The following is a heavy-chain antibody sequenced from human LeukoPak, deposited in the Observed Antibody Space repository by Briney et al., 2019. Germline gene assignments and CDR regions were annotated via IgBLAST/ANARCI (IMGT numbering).Heavy chain of an antibody. Sequence: GGSLRLSCAASGLTFSSFGMSWARQAPGKGLEWVSAITGSGYTTYYADSVKGRFTISRDNSKNTVSLQMYSLRAEDTAVYYCGSTEGTSTYSAWGSYRLDSWGQGTLVTVAS. CDR3: GSTEGTSTYSAWGSYRLDS. D-gene: IGHD3-16*02. J-gene: IGHJ4*02. CDR2: ITGSGYTT. V-gene: IGHV3-23*01. CDR1: GLTFSSFG.